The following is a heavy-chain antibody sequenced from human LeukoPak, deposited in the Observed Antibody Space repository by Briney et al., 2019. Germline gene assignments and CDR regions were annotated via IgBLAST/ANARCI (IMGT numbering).Heavy chain of an antibody. CDR1: GFTFSSYA. V-gene: IGHV3-23*01. J-gene: IGHJ4*02. CDR3: AKREVVGSTRCFDY. D-gene: IGHD2-15*01. Sequence: PGGSLRLSCAASGFTFSSYAMSWVRQAPGQGLEWVSSITSSGGSTNYADSVKGQFTISRDNSKNTLYLQMNSLRAEDTALYYCAKREVVGSTRCFDYWGQGTLVTVSS. CDR2: ITSSGGST.